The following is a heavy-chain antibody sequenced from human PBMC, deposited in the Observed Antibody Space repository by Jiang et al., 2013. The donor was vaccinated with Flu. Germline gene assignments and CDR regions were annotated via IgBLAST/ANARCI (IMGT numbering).Heavy chain of an antibody. CDR2: ISAYNGNT. D-gene: IGHD3-3*01. CDR1: GYTFTSYG. Sequence: GAEVKKPGASVKVSCKASGYTFTSYGISWVRQAPGQGLEWMGWISAYNGNTNYAQKLQGRVTMTTDTSTSTAYMELRSLRSDDTAVYYCARGDPLQLRITIFGVVIPDYYFDYWGQGTLVTVSS. CDR3: ARGDPLQLRITIFGVVIPDYYFDY. V-gene: IGHV1-18*01. J-gene: IGHJ4*02.